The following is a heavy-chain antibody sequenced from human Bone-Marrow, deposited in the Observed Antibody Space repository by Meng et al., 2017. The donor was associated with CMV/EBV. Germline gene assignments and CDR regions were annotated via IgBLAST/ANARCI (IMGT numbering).Heavy chain of an antibody. CDR3: ATYNWNYASHY. CDR2: INSDGSST. Sequence: GGSLRLSCAASGSTFSSYWMHWVRQAPGKGLVWVSRINSDGSSTSYADSVKGRFTISRDNSKNTLYLQMNSLRAEDTAVYYCATYNWNYASHYWGQGTLVTVSS. V-gene: IGHV3-74*01. CDR1: GSTFSSYW. J-gene: IGHJ4*02. D-gene: IGHD1-7*01.